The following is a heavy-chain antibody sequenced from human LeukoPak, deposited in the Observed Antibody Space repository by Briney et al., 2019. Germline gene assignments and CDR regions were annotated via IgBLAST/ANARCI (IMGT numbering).Heavy chain of an antibody. CDR2: IYLSGGT. CDR3: AGGGYSYGYYDSFDI. D-gene: IGHD5-18*01. CDR1: GGSLSSYY. Sequence: AETLSLTCTVSGGSLSSYYWSWIRQPPGKGLEWVADIYLSGGTKYNPYPMSRVTTTAQTPKNNSPLMLSSVPTADTPVHYCAGGGYSYGYYDSFDIWGQGTMVTVSS. J-gene: IGHJ3*02. V-gene: IGHV4-59*01.